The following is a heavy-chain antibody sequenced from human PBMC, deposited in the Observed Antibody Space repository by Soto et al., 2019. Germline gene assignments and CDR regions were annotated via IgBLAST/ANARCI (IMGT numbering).Heavy chain of an antibody. Sequence: PGGSLRLSCTTSGFTFGDDAMSWFRQAPGKGLEWVGLIRSKTYGGTADYAASVKGRFTISRDDSKSIAYLQMNSLKTEDTAVYYCSKLKGTGWPFDYWGQGTLVTVS. CDR2: IRSKTYGGTA. CDR3: SKLKGTGWPFDY. CDR1: GFTFGDDA. V-gene: IGHV3-49*03. D-gene: IGHD6-19*01. J-gene: IGHJ4*02.